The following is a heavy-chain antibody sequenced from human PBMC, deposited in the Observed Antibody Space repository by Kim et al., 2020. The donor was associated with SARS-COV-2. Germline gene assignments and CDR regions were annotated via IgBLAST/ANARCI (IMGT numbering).Heavy chain of an antibody. CDR1: GGSISSYY. D-gene: IGHD6-13*01. V-gene: IGHV4-59*08. J-gene: IGHJ3*02. CDR2: IYYSGST. CDR3: GALAAAGTDAFDI. Sequence: SETLSLTCTVSGGSISSYYWSWIRQPPGKGLEWIGYIYYSGSTNYNPSLKSRVTISVDTSKNQFSLKLSSVTAADTAVYYCGALAAAGTDAFDIWGQGTMVTVSS.